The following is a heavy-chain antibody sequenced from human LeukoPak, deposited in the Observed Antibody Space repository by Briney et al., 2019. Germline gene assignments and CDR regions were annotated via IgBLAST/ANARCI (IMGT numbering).Heavy chain of an antibody. CDR3: AKGSCSSTSCYFDYYYYMDV. CDR2: ISGSGGST. V-gene: IGHV3-23*01. D-gene: IGHD2-2*01. J-gene: IGHJ6*03. CDR1: GFTFSSYG. Sequence: GGSLRLSCAASGFTFSSYGMSWVRQAPGKGLEWVSAISGSGGSTYYADSVKGRFTISRDNSKNTLYLQMNSLRAEDTAVYYCAKGSCSSTSCYFDYYYYMDVWGKGTTVTISS.